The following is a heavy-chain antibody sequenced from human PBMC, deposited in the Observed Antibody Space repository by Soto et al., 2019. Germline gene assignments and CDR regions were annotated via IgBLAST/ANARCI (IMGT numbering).Heavy chain of an antibody. Sequence: PRGSLRLSCAASGFTFSSYSMNWVRQAPGKGLEWVSYISSSSSTIYYADAVKGRFTISRDNAKNSLYLQMNSLRAEDTAVYYCARADSGYAHGYYYYGMDVWGQGT. CDR2: ISSSSSTI. CDR3: ARADSGYAHGYYYYGMDV. CDR1: GFTFSSYS. D-gene: IGHD5-12*01. J-gene: IGHJ6*02. V-gene: IGHV3-48*01.